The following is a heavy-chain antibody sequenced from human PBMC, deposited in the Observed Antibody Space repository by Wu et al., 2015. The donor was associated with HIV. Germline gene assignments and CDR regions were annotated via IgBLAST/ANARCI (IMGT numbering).Heavy chain of an antibody. V-gene: IGHV1-18*01. CDR1: GYTFTTYG. D-gene: IGHD5-12*01. CDR2: TSTHNGDT. J-gene: IGHJ6*02. Sequence: QVQLVQSGGEVKKPGASVKVSCKASGYTFTTYGISWVRQAPGQGLEWMGWTSTHNGDTNYAPKLQGRVTLTTDTSTSTVYMELRSLRSDDTAVYYCARNTDSVATSLYSLGVWGQGTVVTVSS. CDR3: ARNTDSVATSLYSLGV.